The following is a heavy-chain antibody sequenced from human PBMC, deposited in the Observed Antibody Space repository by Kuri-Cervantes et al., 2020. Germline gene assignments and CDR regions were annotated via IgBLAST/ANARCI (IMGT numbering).Heavy chain of an antibody. J-gene: IGHJ4*02. Sequence: GGSLRLSCAASGFTFSIYWMTWVRQAPGKGLEWVANIKHDGSAKDYLDSVKGRFTISRDNAKNSLYLQMNSLRAEDTAVYFCASGSGWLTPYWGQGTLVTVSS. D-gene: IGHD6-19*01. CDR2: IKHDGSAK. CDR3: ASGSGWLTPY. CDR1: GFTFSIYW. V-gene: IGHV3-7*01.